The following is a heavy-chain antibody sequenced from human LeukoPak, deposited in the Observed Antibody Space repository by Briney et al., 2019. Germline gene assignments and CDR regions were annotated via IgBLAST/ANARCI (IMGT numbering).Heavy chain of an antibody. CDR2: IYYSGTT. V-gene: IGHV4-59*01. CDR1: GGSISSYY. D-gene: IGHD6-13*01. J-gene: IGHJ4*02. CDR3: ARGVYIAAAQYGY. Sequence: SETLSLTCTVSGGSISSYYWSWIRQPPGKGLEWIGYIYYSGTTNYNPSLKSRVTISVDTSKNQFSLKLSSVTAADTAVYYCARGVYIAAAQYGYWGQGTMVTVSS.